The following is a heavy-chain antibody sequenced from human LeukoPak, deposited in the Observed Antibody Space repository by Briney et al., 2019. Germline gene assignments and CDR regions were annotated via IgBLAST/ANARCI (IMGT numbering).Heavy chain of an antibody. CDR2: ISSSGSTI. CDR3: ARGKVDDAFDI. J-gene: IGHJ3*02. Sequence: GGSLRLSCAASGFTFSSYGMSWVRQAPGKGLEWVSAISSSGSTIYYADSVKGRFTISRDNAKNSLYLQMNSLRAEDTAVYYCARGKVDDAFDIWGQGTMVTVSS. CDR1: GFTFSSYG. V-gene: IGHV3-48*04. D-gene: IGHD2-15*01.